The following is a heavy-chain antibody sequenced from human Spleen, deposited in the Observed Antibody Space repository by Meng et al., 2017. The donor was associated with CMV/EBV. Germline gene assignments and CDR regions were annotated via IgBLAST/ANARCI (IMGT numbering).Heavy chain of an antibody. J-gene: IGHJ4*02. CDR1: GYTFTTYD. CDR2: ISAYNGNT. CDR3: ARGKSIAAAGYFDY. V-gene: IGHV1-18*01. Sequence: ASVKVSCKASGYTFTTYDITWVRQAPGQGLEWMGWISAYNGNTNYAQKLQGRVTMTTDTSTSTAYMELRSLRSDDTAVYYCARGKSIAAAGYFDYWGQGTLVTVSS. D-gene: IGHD6-13*01.